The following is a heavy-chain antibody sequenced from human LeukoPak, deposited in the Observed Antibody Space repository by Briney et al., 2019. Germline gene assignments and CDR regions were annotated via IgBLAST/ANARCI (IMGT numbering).Heavy chain of an antibody. CDR1: GGSISSGGYF. D-gene: IGHD5-12*01. CDR3: ARVRARAGPVDY. Sequence: SETLSLTCAVSGGSISSGGYFWSWIRQPPGKGLEWIGYNYHSRSTYYNPSLKSRVTISVDRSKNQFSLKLSSVTAADTAVYYCARVRARAGPVDYWGQGTLVTVSS. J-gene: IGHJ4*02. V-gene: IGHV4-30-2*01. CDR2: NYHSRST.